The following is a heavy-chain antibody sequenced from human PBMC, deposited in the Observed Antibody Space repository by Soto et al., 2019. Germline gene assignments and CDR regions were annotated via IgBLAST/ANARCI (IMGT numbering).Heavy chain of an antibody. CDR1: GGTFSSYA. Sequence: SVKVSCKASGGTFSSYAISWVRQAPGQGLEWMGGIIPIFGTANYAQKFQGRVTITADKSTTTAYMELSSLTSEDTAVYYCATGSFTSTGGRIGYHYNAMDVWGQGTTVTVSS. CDR2: IIPIFGTA. V-gene: IGHV1-69*06. J-gene: IGHJ6*02. CDR3: ATGSFTSTGGRIGYHYNAMDV. D-gene: IGHD1-1*01.